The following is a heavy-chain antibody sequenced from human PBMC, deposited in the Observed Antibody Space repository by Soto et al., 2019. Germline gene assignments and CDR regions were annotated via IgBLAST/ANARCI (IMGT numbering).Heavy chain of an antibody. CDR3: ARTGTTIFGVVIIELPYGMDV. J-gene: IGHJ6*02. CDR2: INPSGGST. V-gene: IGHV1-46*01. Sequence: ASVKVSCKASGYAFTSYYMHWGRQAPGQGLEWMGIINPSGGSTSYAQKFQGRVTMTRDTSTSTVYMELSSLRSEDTAVYYCARTGTTIFGVVIIELPYGMDVWGQGTTVTVSS. CDR1: GYAFTSYY. D-gene: IGHD3-3*01.